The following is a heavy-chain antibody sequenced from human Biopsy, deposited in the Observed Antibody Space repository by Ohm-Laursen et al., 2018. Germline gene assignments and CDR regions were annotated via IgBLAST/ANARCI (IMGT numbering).Heavy chain of an antibody. CDR3: ARDYDTSGYYYVS. D-gene: IGHD3-22*01. Sequence: SETLSLTWTVSGGSISNNNYYWGWIRQPPGKGLERIGSIFYRGSTHYKPSLKSRVNISVDTSKTQFSLKLNSVTAADTAVYYCARDYDTSGYYYVSWGQGTLVTVSS. V-gene: IGHV4-39*01. CDR1: GGSISNNNYY. CDR2: IFYRGST. J-gene: IGHJ5*02.